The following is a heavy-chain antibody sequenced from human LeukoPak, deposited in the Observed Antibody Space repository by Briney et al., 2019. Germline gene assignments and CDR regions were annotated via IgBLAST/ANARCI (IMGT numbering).Heavy chain of an antibody. V-gene: IGHV4-34*01. CDR2: IYHSGST. Sequence: SETLSLTCAVYGGSFSGYYWNWIRQPPGKGLEWIGEIYHSGSTNYNPSLKSRVTMSVDTSKNQFSLKLRSVTAADTAVYYCARDPPRDYDYVSPAPWGQGTLVTVSS. CDR1: GGSFSGYY. D-gene: IGHD3-16*01. CDR3: ARDPPRDYDYVSPAP. J-gene: IGHJ5*02.